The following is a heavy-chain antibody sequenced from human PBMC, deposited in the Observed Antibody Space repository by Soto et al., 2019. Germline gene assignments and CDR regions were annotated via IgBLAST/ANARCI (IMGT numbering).Heavy chain of an antibody. CDR2: IIPIFGTA. CDR3: AVQVLGVMYYYGRDV. D-gene: IGHD3-16*01. CDR1: GGTFSSYA. Sequence: GASVKVSCKASGGTFSSYAISWVRQAPGQGLEWMGGIIPIFGTANYAQKFQGRVTITADKSTSTAYMELSSLRSEDTAVYYCAVQVLGVMYYYGRDVWGQGPTVTVSS. J-gene: IGHJ6*02. V-gene: IGHV1-69*06.